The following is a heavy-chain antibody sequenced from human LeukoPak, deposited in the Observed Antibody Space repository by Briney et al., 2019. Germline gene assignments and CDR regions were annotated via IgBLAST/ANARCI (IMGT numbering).Heavy chain of an antibody. D-gene: IGHD3/OR15-3a*01. CDR2: IYYSGST. V-gene: IGHV4-39*07. J-gene: IGHJ4*02. CDR1: GGSISSSSYY. CDR3: ARQTGSGLFILP. Sequence: SETLSLTCTVSGGSISSSSYYWGWIRQPPGKGLEWIGSIYYSGSTYYNPSLKSRVTISVDTSKNQSSLKLSSVTAADTAVYYCARQTGSGLFILPGGQGTLVTVSS.